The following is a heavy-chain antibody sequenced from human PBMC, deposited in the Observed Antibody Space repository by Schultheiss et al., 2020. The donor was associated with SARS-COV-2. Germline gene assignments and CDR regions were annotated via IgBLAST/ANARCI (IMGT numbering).Heavy chain of an antibody. J-gene: IGHJ6*03. D-gene: IGHD3-3*01. V-gene: IGHV3-49*04. CDR1: GFTFGDYA. Sequence: GGSLRLSCTASGFTFGDYALNWVRQAPGKGLEWVSFVRSKAYSGTTDYAAPVKGRFTISRDVSKNTLYLQMNSLKTEDTAVYYCTRDFFTRPFYYYFYMDVWGKGTTVTVSS. CDR2: VRSKAYSGTT. CDR3: TRDFFTRPFYYYFYMDV.